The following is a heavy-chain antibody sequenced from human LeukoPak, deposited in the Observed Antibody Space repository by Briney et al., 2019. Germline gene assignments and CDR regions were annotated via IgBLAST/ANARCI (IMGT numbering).Heavy chain of an antibody. CDR3: ARGWEWLVATSYYLDY. V-gene: IGHV3-30*04. J-gene: IGHJ4*02. CDR1: GFTFSSYA. Sequence: AGGSLRLFCAASGFTFSSYAMHWVRQAPGKGLEWVAVISYDGSNKYYADSVKGRFTISRDNSENTLYLQMNSLRAEDTAVYYCARGWEWLVATSYYLDYWGQGTLVTVSS. D-gene: IGHD6-19*01. CDR2: ISYDGSNK.